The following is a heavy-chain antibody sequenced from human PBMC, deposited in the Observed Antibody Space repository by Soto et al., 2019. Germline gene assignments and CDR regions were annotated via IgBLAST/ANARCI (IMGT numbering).Heavy chain of an antibody. V-gene: IGHV2-70*11. J-gene: IGHJ4*02. CDR3: ARIQYSPSSLDH. CDR1: GFSLSTSGMC. CDR2: IDWDDDK. D-gene: IGHD6-6*01. Sequence: GSGPTLVNPTQTLTLTCTFSGFSLSTSGMCVSWIRQPPGKALEWLARIDWDDDKYYSTSLKTRLTISKDTSKNQVVLTMTNMDPVDTATYYCARIQYSPSSLDHWGQGSLVTVSS.